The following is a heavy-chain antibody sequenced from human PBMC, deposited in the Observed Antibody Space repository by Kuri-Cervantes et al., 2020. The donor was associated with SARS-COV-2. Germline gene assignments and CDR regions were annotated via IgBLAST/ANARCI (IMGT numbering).Heavy chain of an antibody. D-gene: IGHD3-22*01. CDR3: ARAYYYDSSGYYSNWFDP. V-gene: IGHV3-21*01. CDR2: ISSSSSYI. Sequence: GESLKISCAASGFSFSSYSMNWVRQAPGKGLEWVSSISSSSSYIYYADSVKGRFTISRDNAKNSLYLQMKSLRAEDTAVYYCARAYYYDSSGYYSNWFDPWGQGTLVTVSS. J-gene: IGHJ5*02. CDR1: GFSFSSYS.